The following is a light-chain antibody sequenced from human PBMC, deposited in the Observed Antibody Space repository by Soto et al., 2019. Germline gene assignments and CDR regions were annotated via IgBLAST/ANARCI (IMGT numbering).Light chain of an antibody. CDR2: YAS. CDR1: KSASST. V-gene: IGKV3-15*01. Sequence: EIVMTQSPATLSVSPGESATLSCRASKSASSTVAWYQQKSGQAPRLLIYYASTRAIGVPARFSGSGSGTDFTLTITSLQSEDFGLYYCHQYKDWPTTFAQGTKVEIK. J-gene: IGKJ1*01. CDR3: HQYKDWPTT.